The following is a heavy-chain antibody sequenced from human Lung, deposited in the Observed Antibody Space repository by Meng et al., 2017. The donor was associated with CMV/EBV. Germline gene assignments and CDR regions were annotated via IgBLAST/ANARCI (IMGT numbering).Heavy chain of an antibody. CDR3: ARGNYGDYHYYGMDV. CDR2: IIPIFGTA. CDR1: GGTFSSYA. V-gene: IGHV1-69*05. J-gene: IGHJ6*02. D-gene: IGHD4-17*01. Sequence: SXXVSXKASGGTFSSYAISGVRQAPGQGLEWMGGIIPIFGTANYAQKFQGRVTITTDESTSTAYMELSSLRSEDTAVYYCARGNYGDYHYYGMDVWGQGTXVTVSS.